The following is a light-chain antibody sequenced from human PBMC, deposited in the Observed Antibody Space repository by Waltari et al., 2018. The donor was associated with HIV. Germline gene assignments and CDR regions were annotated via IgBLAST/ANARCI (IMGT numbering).Light chain of an antibody. J-gene: IGLJ3*02. CDR1: SSDVGGYNY. CDR3: SSYTSSSTRV. V-gene: IGLV2-14*01. CDR2: EVS. Sequence: QSALTQPASVSGSPGPSITISCTGTSSDVGGYNYVSWYQQHPGKAPKLMIYEVSNRPSGVSNRFSGSKSGNTASLTISGLQAEDEADYYCSSYTSSSTRVFGGGTNLTVL.